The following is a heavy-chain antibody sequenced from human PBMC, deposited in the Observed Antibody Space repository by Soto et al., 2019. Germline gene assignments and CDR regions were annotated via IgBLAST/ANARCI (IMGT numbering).Heavy chain of an antibody. D-gene: IGHD5-12*01. Sequence: LRLSCVASGFVFSNNWMSWVRQAPGKGLQWVANIKYDGSEAYYEDSVKGRFRISRENAKSSVYLQMNRLRVDDAAVYFCVRGLYSRSYWGQGTLVTVSS. J-gene: IGHJ1*01. CDR2: IKYDGSEA. CDR3: VRGLYSRSY. V-gene: IGHV3-7*03. CDR1: GFVFSNNW.